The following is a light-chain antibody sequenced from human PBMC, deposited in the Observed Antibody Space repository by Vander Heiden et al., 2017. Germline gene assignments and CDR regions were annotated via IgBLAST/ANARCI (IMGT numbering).Light chain of an antibody. J-gene: IGKJ1*01. CDR2: DAS. V-gene: IGKV3-11*01. CDR1: QSVSSY. Sequence: EIVLTQSPATLSLSPGERATLSCRASQSVSSYLACYQQKPGQAPRLLIYDASNTATGIPARFSGSGSATDFTLTISSLVPEDFAVYYCQQRSNYPWTFGQGTKVEIK. CDR3: QQRSNYPWT.